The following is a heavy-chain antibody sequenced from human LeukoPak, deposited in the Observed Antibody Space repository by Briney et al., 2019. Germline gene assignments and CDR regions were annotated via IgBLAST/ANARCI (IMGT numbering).Heavy chain of an antibody. D-gene: IGHD6-13*01. V-gene: IGHV3-30*04. J-gene: IGHJ4*02. CDR3: ARDRRSAAAGTGFRY. Sequence: PGGSLRLSCAASGFTFSSHAMHWVRQAPGKGLEWVAVISYDGSNKYYADSVKGRFTISRDNSKNTLYLQMNSLRAEDTAVYYCARDRRSAAAGTGFRYWGQGTLVTVSS. CDR1: GFTFSSHA. CDR2: ISYDGSNK.